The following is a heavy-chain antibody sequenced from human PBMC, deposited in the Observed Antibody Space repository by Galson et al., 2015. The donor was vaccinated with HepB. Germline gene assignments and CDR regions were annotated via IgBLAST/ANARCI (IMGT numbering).Heavy chain of an antibody. Sequence: SVKVSCKASGYTFTSYAMHWMRQAPGQRLEWMGWINAGNGNTKYSQKFQGRVTITGDTSASTAYMELSSLRSEDTAVYYCARGPWGAEPDYWGQGTLVTVSS. J-gene: IGHJ4*02. CDR3: ARGPWGAEPDY. V-gene: IGHV1-3*01. D-gene: IGHD1-26*01. CDR2: INAGNGNT. CDR1: GYTFTSYA.